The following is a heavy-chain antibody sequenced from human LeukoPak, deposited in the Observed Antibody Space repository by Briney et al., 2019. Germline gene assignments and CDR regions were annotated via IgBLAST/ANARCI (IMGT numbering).Heavy chain of an antibody. V-gene: IGHV3-7*01. Sequence: GGSLRLSCAASGFTFSSYWMSWVRQAPGKGLEWVANINQDGGENHYVDSVKGRFTISRDNAKNSLYLQMNSLRAEDTAVYHCATGRSCTTCYLPDYWGQGTLVTVSS. D-gene: IGHD2-2*01. CDR2: INQDGGEN. J-gene: IGHJ4*02. CDR3: ATGRSCTTCYLPDY. CDR1: GFTFSSYW.